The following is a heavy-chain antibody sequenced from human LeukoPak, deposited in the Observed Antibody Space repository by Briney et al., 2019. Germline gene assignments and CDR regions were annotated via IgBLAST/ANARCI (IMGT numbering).Heavy chain of an antibody. V-gene: IGHV3-33*01. J-gene: IGHJ6*01. CDR2: IRYDGNNK. CDR1: GFMLSDYG. D-gene: IGHD2-15*01. Sequence: GGSLRLSCAASGFMLSDYGMHWVRQAPGKGLEWVAVIRYDGNNKYYADFVKGRFTISRDNSRNTLYLHMNTLRAEDTAVYYCARDLGCSGGTCYSSYYGMDVWGQGTTVTVSS. CDR3: ARDLGCSGGTCYSSYYGMDV.